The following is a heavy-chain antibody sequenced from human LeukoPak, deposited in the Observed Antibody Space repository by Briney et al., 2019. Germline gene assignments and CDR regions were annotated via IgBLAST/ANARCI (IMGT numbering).Heavy chain of an antibody. V-gene: IGHV4-34*01. Sequence: SETLSLTCAVYGGSFSGYYWSWIRQPPGKGLEWIGEINHSGSTNYNPSLKSRVTISVDTSKNQFSLKLSSVTAADTAVYYCARGDSSEGLDYWGQGTLVTVSS. J-gene: IGHJ4*02. CDR2: INHSGST. CDR1: GGSFSGYY. D-gene: IGHD6-19*01. CDR3: ARGDSSEGLDY.